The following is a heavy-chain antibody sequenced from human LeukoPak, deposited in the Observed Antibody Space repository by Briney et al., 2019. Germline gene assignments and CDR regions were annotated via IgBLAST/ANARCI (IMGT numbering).Heavy chain of an antibody. J-gene: IGHJ4*02. CDR3: ARGEVRGVSQDY. Sequence: PGGSLRLSCAASGFTFSSYAMSWVRQAPGKGLEWVSTISGSGGRTYYADSVKGRFTISRDNSKNTLYLQMNSLRAEDTAVYYCARGEVRGVSQDYWGQGTLVIVSS. V-gene: IGHV3-23*01. CDR1: GFTFSSYA. CDR2: ISGSGGRT. D-gene: IGHD3-10*01.